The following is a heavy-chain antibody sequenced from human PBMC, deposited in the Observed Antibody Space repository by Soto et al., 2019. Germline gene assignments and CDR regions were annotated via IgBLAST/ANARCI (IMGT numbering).Heavy chain of an antibody. D-gene: IGHD3-10*01. CDR1: GGSISSYY. Sequence: SETLSLTCTVSGGSISSYYWSWIRQPPGKGLEWIGYIYYSGSTNYNPSLKSRVTISVDTSKNQFSLKLSSVTAADTAGYYCARHSCGGSQSRRGGFDYWGQGTLVTVSS. CDR2: IYYSGST. CDR3: ARHSCGGSQSRRGGFDY. J-gene: IGHJ4*02. V-gene: IGHV4-59*08.